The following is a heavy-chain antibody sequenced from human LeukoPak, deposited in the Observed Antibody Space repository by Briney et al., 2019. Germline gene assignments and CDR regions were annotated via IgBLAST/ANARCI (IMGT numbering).Heavy chain of an antibody. CDR2: INPNSGGT. CDR3: ARDALVGATTNHDY. D-gene: IGHD1-26*01. J-gene: IGHJ4*02. V-gene: IGHV1-2*02. CDR1: GYTFTGYY. Sequence: ASVKVSCKASGYTFTGYYMHWVRQAPGQGLEWMGWINPNSGGTNYAQKFQGRVTMTRDTSISTAYMELSRLRSDDTAVYYCARDALVGATTNHDYWGQGTLVTVSS.